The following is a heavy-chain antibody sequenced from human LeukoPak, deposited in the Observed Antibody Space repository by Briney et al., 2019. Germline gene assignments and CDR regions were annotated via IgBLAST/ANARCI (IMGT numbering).Heavy chain of an antibody. D-gene: IGHD1-26*01. CDR3: ARWSYHRDY. Sequence: SETLSLTCTVSGYSISSGYYWGWIRQPPGKGLEWIGSIYHSGSTYYNPSLKSRVTISVDTSKNQFSLKLSSVTAADTAVYYCARWSYHRDYWGQGTLVTVSS. V-gene: IGHV4-38-2*02. CDR1: GYSISSGYY. J-gene: IGHJ4*02. CDR2: IYHSGST.